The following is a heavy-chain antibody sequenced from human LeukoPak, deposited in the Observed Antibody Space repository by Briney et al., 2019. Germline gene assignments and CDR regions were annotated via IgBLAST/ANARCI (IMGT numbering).Heavy chain of an antibody. Sequence: ASVKVSCKASGYTFTGYYMHWVRQAPGQGLEWMGWINPNGGGTNYAQKFQGRVTMTRDTSINTAYMELSRLRSDDTAVYYCAKDRKEVIATGDAFGYWGQGTLVTVSS. D-gene: IGHD4-17*01. CDR2: INPNGGGT. CDR3: AKDRKEVIATGDAFGY. V-gene: IGHV1-2*02. J-gene: IGHJ4*02. CDR1: GYTFTGYY.